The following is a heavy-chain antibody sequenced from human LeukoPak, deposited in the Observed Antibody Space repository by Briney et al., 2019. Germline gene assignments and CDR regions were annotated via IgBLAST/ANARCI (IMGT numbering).Heavy chain of an antibody. D-gene: IGHD5-12*01. J-gene: IGHJ3*02. CDR2: IYYSGST. Sequence: SETLSLTCTVSGGSISSYYWSWIRQPPGKGLEWIGYIYYSGSTNYNPSLKSRVTISVDTSKNQFSLKLSSVTAADTAVYYCAGARTWINAFDIWGQGTMVTVSS. CDR1: GGSISSYY. CDR3: AGARTWINAFDI. V-gene: IGHV4-59*08.